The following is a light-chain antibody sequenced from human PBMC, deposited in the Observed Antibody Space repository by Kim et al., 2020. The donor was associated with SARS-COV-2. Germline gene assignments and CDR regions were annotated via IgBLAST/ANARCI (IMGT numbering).Light chain of an antibody. Sequence: SYKLTQPPSVSVSPGQTASITCSGYKLGDKYVSWYQQKPGQSPVVVIYQDNQRPSGIPERFSGSNSGNTATLTISGTQAMDEADYYCQAWDSSTHNYVFG. J-gene: IGLJ1*01. V-gene: IGLV3-1*01. CDR1: KLGDKY. CDR3: QAWDSSTHNYV. CDR2: QDN.